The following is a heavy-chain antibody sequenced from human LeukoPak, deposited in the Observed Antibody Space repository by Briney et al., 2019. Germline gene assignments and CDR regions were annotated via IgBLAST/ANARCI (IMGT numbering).Heavy chain of an antibody. V-gene: IGHV4-59*11. CDR3: ARDLVTVTKGFDI. CDR2: ISYIGST. D-gene: IGHD4-17*01. CDR1: GDSFSSHY. J-gene: IGHJ3*02. Sequence: SETLSLTCTVPGDSFSSHYWSWIRQPPGKGLEWIGYISYIGSTNYNPSLKSRVTISIDTSKNQFSLKLSSVTAADTAVYYCARDLVTVTKGFDIWGQGTMVSVSS.